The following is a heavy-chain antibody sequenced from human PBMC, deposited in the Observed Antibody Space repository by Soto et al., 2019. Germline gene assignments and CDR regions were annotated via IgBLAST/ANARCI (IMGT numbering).Heavy chain of an antibody. J-gene: IGHJ6*02. Sequence: PSETLSLTCTVSGGSISSYYWSWIRQPPGKGLEWIGYIYYSGSTNHNPSLKSRVTISVDTSKNQFSLKLSSVTAADTAVYYCARGGWVVPAAMRPYYYYGMDVWGQGTTVTVSS. CDR3: ARGGWVVPAAMRPYYYYGMDV. CDR2: IYYSGST. CDR1: GGSISSYY. D-gene: IGHD2-2*01. V-gene: IGHV4-59*01.